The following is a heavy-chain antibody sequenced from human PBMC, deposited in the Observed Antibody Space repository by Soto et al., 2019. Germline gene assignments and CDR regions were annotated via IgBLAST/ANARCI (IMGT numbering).Heavy chain of an antibody. CDR3: ARATGTLRSRNCDY. CDR2: IYHTGST. J-gene: IGHJ4*02. D-gene: IGHD1-1*01. Sequence: SETPSLTCSVSGGSISTVGHYWTWIRQPPGKGLEWIGSIYHTGSTYYSKSLRSRLTMSVDTSKSQFSLRLSSVTAADTAVYYCARATGTLRSRNCDYWGQGSLVTVSS. V-gene: IGHV4-31*03. CDR1: GGSISTVGHY.